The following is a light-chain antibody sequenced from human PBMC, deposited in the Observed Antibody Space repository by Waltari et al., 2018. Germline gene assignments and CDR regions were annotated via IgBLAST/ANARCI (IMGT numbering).Light chain of an antibody. V-gene: IGLV3-10*01. CDR1: ALSTKY. CDR3: YSTDFSGHDRV. J-gene: IGLJ3*02. Sequence: SYALTQPPSVSVSPGQTARITCSGDALSTKYAYWYQQKSGQAPVLVIYEDIKRPTGIPERFSGSSSGTTATLTISGAHVDDEADYYCYSTDFSGHDRVFGGGTKLTIL. CDR2: EDI.